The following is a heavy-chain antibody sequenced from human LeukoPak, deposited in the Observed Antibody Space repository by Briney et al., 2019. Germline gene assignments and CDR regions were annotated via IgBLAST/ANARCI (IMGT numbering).Heavy chain of an antibody. J-gene: IGHJ4*02. V-gene: IGHV3-30*18. CDR1: GFTFSSYG. D-gene: IGHD3-22*01. Sequence: GRSLRLSCAASGFTFSSYGMHWVRQAPGKGLEWVAVISYDGSNKYYADSVKGRFTISRDNSNNTLYLQMNSLRAEDTAVYYCAKGSRSSGHYSDYWGQGTLVTVSS. CDR2: ISYDGSNK. CDR3: AKGSRSSGHYSDY.